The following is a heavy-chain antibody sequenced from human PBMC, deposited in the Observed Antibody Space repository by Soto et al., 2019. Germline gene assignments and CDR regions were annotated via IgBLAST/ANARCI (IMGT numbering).Heavy chain of an antibody. CDR3: TMCSMGGVDL. CDR2: IIPIFGTT. J-gene: IGHJ1*01. V-gene: IGHV1-69*01. CDR1: GGTFGTYI. D-gene: IGHD1-26*01. Sequence: QVQLVQSGAEVKMPGSSVKVSCTASGGTFGTYIISWVRQGPGQGLEWMGGIIPIFGTTHYAQRFQGRVTITTVESTGTAYMELTSLKTDDTAVYYCTMCSMGGVDLWGRGTLVAGSS.